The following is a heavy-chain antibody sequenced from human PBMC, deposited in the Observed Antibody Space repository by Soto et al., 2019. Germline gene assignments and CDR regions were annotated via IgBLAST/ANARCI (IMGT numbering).Heavy chain of an antibody. CDR1: GASISSSGYY. Sequence: QVQLQESGPGLVKPSQTLSLTCTLSGASISSSGYYWSWIRQHPGKGLEWIGYIYYRGTTYFNPSIKSRVTISADTSKKEFSLNLTSVTAADTAVYYCARATESHYFDYWGRGTLVTVSS. V-gene: IGHV4-31*03. CDR3: ARATESHYFDY. J-gene: IGHJ4*02. CDR2: IYYRGTT.